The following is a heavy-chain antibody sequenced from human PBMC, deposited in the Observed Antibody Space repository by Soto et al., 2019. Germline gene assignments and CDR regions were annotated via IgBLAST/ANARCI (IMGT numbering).Heavy chain of an antibody. V-gene: IGHV1-2*02. CDR1: GYTFTGYY. D-gene: IGHD6-19*01. CDR2: INPNSGGT. J-gene: IGHJ3*02. Sequence: GASVKVSCKASGYTFTGYYMHWVRQVPGQGLEWMGWINPNSGGTNYAQKFQGRVTMTSDTSISTAYMELSRLRSDDTAVYYCAVGGPYSSGWRDAFDIWGQGTMVTVSS. CDR3: AVGGPYSSGWRDAFDI.